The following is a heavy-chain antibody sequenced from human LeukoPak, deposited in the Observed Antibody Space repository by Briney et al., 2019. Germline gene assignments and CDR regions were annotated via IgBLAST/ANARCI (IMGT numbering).Heavy chain of an antibody. Sequence: SETLSLTCTVSGGSISSSSYYWGWIRQPPGKGLEWIGSIFYSGSTYYNPSLKSRVTISVDTSKNQFSLRLRSVTAADTAVYYCARLTYTYYYDSSTYSFWGQGTLVTVSS. D-gene: IGHD3-22*01. V-gene: IGHV4-39*01. J-gene: IGHJ4*02. CDR2: IFYSGST. CDR3: ARLTYTYYYDSSTYSF. CDR1: GGSISSSSYY.